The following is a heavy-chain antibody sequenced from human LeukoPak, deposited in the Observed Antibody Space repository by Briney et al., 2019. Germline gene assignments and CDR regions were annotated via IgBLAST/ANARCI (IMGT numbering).Heavy chain of an antibody. Sequence: GASVKVSRKASGYTFTSYDINWVRQATGQGLEWMGWMNPNSGNTGYAQKFQGRVTMTRNTSISTAYMELSSLRSEDTAVYYCARRMAGIYYYYYGMDVWGQGATVTVSS. J-gene: IGHJ6*02. CDR2: MNPNSGNT. CDR1: GYTFTSYD. D-gene: IGHD1-14*01. V-gene: IGHV1-8*01. CDR3: ARRMAGIYYYYYGMDV.